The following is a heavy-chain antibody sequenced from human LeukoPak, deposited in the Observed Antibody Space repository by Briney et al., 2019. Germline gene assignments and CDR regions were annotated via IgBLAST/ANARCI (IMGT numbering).Heavy chain of an antibody. CDR3: ARAGDSSGYGDY. V-gene: IGHV4-34*01. CDR2: INHSGRTT. CDR1: GGSFSGYY. D-gene: IGHD3-22*01. Sequence: PSETLSLTCVVYGGSFSGYYWSWIRQPPGKGLEWIGEINHSGRTTNYSPSLKSRVTISVDTSKNQFSLKLSSVTAADTAVYYCARAGDSSGYGDYWGQGTLVTVSS. J-gene: IGHJ4*02.